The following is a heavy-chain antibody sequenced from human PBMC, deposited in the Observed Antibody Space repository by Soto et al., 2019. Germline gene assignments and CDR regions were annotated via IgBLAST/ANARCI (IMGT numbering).Heavy chain of an antibody. Sequence: PSETLSLTCTVSSRSIGNDDYSWSWERQPPGKGLEWIGYIYHSGTTYYNPSLTSRVTISVDGSNNQFSLKLTSMTAADTAVYYCATVIPATRYFAYWGQGILVTVSS. CDR2: IYHSGTT. CDR3: ATVIPATRYFAY. D-gene: IGHD2-15*01. CDR1: SRSIGNDDYS. J-gene: IGHJ4*02. V-gene: IGHV4-30-2*01.